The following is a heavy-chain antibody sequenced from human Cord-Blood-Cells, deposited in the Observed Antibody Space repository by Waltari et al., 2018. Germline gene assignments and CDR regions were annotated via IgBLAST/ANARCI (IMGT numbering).Heavy chain of an antibody. CDR3: ARDSILDSSSSGWYFDL. V-gene: IGHV4-31*03. Sequence: QVQLQESGPGLVKPSQTLSLTCTVSGGSISSGGYYWSWIRQHPGKGLEWIGYIYYSGSTSYNPSLKSRVTISVDTSKNQFSLKLSSVTAADTAVYYCARDSILDSSSSGWYFDLWGRGTLVTVSS. CDR1: GGSISSGGYY. J-gene: IGHJ2*01. D-gene: IGHD6-6*01. CDR2: IYYSGST.